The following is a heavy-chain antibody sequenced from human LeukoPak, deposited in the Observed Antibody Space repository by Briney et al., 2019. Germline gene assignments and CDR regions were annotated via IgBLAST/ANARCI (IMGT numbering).Heavy chain of an antibody. CDR1: GYTFTSYA. J-gene: IGHJ4*02. CDR3: ARGVATNRYYFDY. CDR2: INAGNGNT. V-gene: IGHV1-3*01. D-gene: IGHD5-12*01. Sequence: ASVKVSCTASGYTFTSYAMHWVRQAPGQRLEWMGWINAGNGNTKYSQKFQGRVTITRDTSASTAYMELSSLRSEDTAVYSCARGVATNRYYFDYWGQGTLVTVSS.